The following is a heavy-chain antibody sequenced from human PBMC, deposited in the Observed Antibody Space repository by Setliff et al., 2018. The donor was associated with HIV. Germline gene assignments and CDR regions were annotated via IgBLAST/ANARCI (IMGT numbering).Heavy chain of an antibody. J-gene: IGHJ6*04. CDR2: IFYSGST. V-gene: IGHV4-59*01. CDR1: GGSISSYY. CDR3: TRRGADSYYPRPLDV. D-gene: IGHD3-10*01. Sequence: SETLSLTCTVSGGSISSYYWSWIRQPPGEGLEWIGYIFYSGSTNYNPSLKSRVTISVDTSKNQFSLRLNSVTAADTAIYYCTRRGADSYYPRPLDVWGKGTTVTVSS.